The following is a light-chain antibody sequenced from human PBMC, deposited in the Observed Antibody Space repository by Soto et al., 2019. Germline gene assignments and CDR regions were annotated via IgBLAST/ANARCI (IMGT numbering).Light chain of an antibody. V-gene: IGKV1-9*01. CDR1: QAMSTY. Sequence: DIQMTQSPFTLSASVGDRVTSTCRASQAMSTYLAWYQQKPGKAPKLLIYGASTLQSGVPSRFSGSESGAEIPLTISSLQPEDFATYYCQQLHSYPITFGQGTRLEIK. CDR3: QQLHSYPIT. J-gene: IGKJ5*01. CDR2: GAS.